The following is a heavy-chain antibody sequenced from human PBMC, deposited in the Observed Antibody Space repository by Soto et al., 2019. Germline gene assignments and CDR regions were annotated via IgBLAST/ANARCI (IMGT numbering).Heavy chain of an antibody. D-gene: IGHD3-16*02. CDR1: GFSLTTTGVG. J-gene: IGHJ3*01. Sequence: QITLKESGPTLVRTTQTLTLTCTFSGFSLTTTGVGVGWIRQPPGEALDWLAVIYWDDDRRYSPSLRSRLTITKDTSKNQVVLTMTNMDPVDTATYYCAHIIITNWGVIGDDAFDFWGQGTLVTVSS. CDR2: IYWDDDR. V-gene: IGHV2-5*02. CDR3: AHIIITNWGVIGDDAFDF.